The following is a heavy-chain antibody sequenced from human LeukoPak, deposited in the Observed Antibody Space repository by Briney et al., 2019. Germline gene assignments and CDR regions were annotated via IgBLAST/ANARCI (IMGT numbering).Heavy chain of an antibody. D-gene: IGHD3-10*01. CDR1: GFTFSSYG. J-gene: IGHJ6*02. CDR3: PKVPRYGSGRAYYYGMDV. Sequence: GGSLRLSCAASGFTFSSYGIHWVRQAPGKGLEWLALISFDGSNKFYADSVKGRLNISRDNSKNTLYLQMNSLRAEDTAVYYCPKVPRYGSGRAYYYGMDVWGQGTTVTVSS. V-gene: IGHV3-30*18. CDR2: ISFDGSNK.